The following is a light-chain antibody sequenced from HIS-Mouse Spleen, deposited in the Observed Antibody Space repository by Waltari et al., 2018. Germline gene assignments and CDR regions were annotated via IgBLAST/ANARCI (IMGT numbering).Light chain of an antibody. CDR2: EVS. J-gene: IGLJ3*02. CDR1: SSDVGGYNY. CDR3: SSYTSSSGWV. Sequence: QSALTQPASVSGSPGQSITISCTGTSSDVGGYNYVSWYQQHPGKAPKLMIYEVSNRPSGVSNLFSCAKSGNPASLTISGLQAEDEADYYCSSYTSSSGWVFGGGTKLTVL. V-gene: IGLV2-14*01.